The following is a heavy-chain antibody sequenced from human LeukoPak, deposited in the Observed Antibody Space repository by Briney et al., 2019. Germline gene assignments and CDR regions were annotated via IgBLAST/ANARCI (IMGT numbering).Heavy chain of an antibody. CDR3: AKTLRCGANYY. CDR2: IYYSGST. V-gene: IGHV4-39*07. J-gene: IGHJ4*02. D-gene: IGHD4-17*01. Sequence: SETLSLTCTVSGGSISSSSYYWGWIRQPPGKGLEWIGSIYYSGSTYYNPSLKSRVTISVDTSKNQFSLKLSSVTAADTAVYYCAKTLRCGANYYWGQGTLVTVSS. CDR1: GGSISSSSYY.